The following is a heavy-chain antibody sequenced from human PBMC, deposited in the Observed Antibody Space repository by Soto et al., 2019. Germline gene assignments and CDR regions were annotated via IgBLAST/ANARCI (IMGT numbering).Heavy chain of an antibody. CDR3: ARAYSSSSRGPFQH. D-gene: IGHD6-6*01. V-gene: IGHV3-30-3*01. Sequence: QVQLVESGGGVVQPGRSLRLSCAASGFTFSSYAMHWVRQAPGKGLEWVAVISYDGSNKYYADSVKGRFTISRDNSKNTLYLQMNSLRAEDTAVYYCARAYSSSSRGPFQHWGQGTLVTVSS. J-gene: IGHJ1*01. CDR1: GFTFSSYA. CDR2: ISYDGSNK.